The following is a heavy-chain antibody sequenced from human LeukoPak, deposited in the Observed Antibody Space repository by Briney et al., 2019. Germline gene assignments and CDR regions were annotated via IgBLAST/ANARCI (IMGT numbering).Heavy chain of an antibody. CDR2: IGPDGGTT. CDR3: ARGAQLTDY. Sequence: GGSLRLSCAASGLTFSTYGMPWVRQAPGKGLEYVSGIGPDGGTTYYAKSVKGRFTISRDNSKNMVYLQMGSLRADDMAVYYCARGAQLTDYWGQGTLVTVSS. D-gene: IGHD6-13*01. J-gene: IGHJ4*02. V-gene: IGHV3-64*01. CDR1: GLTFSTYG.